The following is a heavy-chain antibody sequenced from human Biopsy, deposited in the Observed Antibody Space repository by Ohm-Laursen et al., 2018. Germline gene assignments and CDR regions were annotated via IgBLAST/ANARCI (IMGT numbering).Heavy chain of an antibody. Sequence: SLRLSCSASGFILNNYGLSWVRQAPGKGLERVSAIRGSGLTTFYTDSVKGRFTISRDNSKNTLPLQMNSLRAEDTAIYYCTCRYGDSPLWGQGTMVTVSS. D-gene: IGHD4-17*01. CDR1: GFILNNYG. CDR3: TCRYGDSPL. V-gene: IGHV3-23*01. J-gene: IGHJ3*01. CDR2: IRGSGLTT.